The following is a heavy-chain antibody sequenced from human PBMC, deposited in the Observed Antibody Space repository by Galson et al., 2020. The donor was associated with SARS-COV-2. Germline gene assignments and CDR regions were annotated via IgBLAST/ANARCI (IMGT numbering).Heavy chain of an antibody. D-gene: IGHD6-13*01. J-gene: IGHJ6*03. Sequence: SVKVSCKASGGTFSSYAIRWVRQAPGQGLEWMGGIIPIFGTANYAQQFQGRVTITADESTSTAYMELSSLRSEDTAVYYCARAGYSSPADYYYYYMDVWGKGTTVTVSS. CDR1: GGTFSSYA. CDR3: ARAGYSSPADYYYYYMDV. V-gene: IGHV1-69*13. CDR2: IIPIFGTA.